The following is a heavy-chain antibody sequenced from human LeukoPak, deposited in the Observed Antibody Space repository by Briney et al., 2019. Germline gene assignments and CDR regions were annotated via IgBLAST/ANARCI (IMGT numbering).Heavy chain of an antibody. Sequence: PGGSLRLSYAASGFTFSSYSMNWVRQAPGKGLEWVSSISSSSTYIYYADSVKGRFTISRDNAKNSLYLQMSSLKAEDTAMYYCARDGVPGYYYGSGSYSSNFDYWGQGTLVTVSS. V-gene: IGHV3-21*06. D-gene: IGHD3-10*01. CDR3: ARDGVPGYYYGSGSYSSNFDY. CDR1: GFTFSSYS. J-gene: IGHJ4*02. CDR2: ISSSSTYI.